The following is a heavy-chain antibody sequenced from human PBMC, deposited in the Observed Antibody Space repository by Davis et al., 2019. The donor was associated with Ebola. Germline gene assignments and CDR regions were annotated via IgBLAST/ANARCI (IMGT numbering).Heavy chain of an antibody. CDR3: ARTGGGSTSPGNAFDI. CDR2: INPNSGGT. D-gene: IGHD2-2*01. J-gene: IGHJ3*02. Sequence: ASVKVSCKASGYTFTGYYMHWVRQAPGQGLEWMGWINPNSGGTNYAQKFQGWVTMTRDTSISTAYMELSRLRSDDTAVYYCARTGGGSTSPGNAFDIWGQGTMVTVSS. V-gene: IGHV1-2*04. CDR1: GYTFTGYY.